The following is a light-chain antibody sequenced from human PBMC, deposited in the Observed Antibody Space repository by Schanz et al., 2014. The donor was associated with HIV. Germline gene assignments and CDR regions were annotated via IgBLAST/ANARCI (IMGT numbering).Light chain of an antibody. Sequence: QSALTQPPSASGSPGQSVTISCTGTSSDVGGYNYVSWYQHHPGKAPKLLISEVNKRPSGVPDRFSGSKSGNTASLTVSGLQAEDEADYYCTSYAGSNVLGIFGGGTKLTVL. J-gene: IGLJ2*01. CDR2: EVN. CDR3: TSYAGSNVLGI. V-gene: IGLV2-8*01. CDR1: SSDVGGYNY.